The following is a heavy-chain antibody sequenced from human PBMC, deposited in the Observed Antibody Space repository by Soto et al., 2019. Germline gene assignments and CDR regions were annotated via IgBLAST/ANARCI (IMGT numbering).Heavy chain of an antibody. CDR1: GGSISSGGYY. D-gene: IGHD2-15*01. J-gene: IGHJ4*02. V-gene: IGHV4-31*11. Sequence: SETLSLTCAVSGGSISSGGYYWSWIRQHPGKGLEWIGYIYYSGSTYYNPSLKSRVTISVDTSKNQFSLKLSSVTAADTAVYYCARGSVVAATLFDYPGQGTQVTVSS. CDR2: IYYSGST. CDR3: ARGSVVAATLFDY.